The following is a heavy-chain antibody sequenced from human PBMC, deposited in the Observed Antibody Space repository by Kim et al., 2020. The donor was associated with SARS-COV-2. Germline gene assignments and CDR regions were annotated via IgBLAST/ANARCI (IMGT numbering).Heavy chain of an antibody. CDR2: IIPIFGTA. Sequence: SVKVSCKASGGTFSSYAISWVRQAPGQGLEWMGGIIPIFGTANYAQKFQGRVTITADESTSTAYMELSSLRSEDTDVYYCARSSSGAVRGSFDYWGQGTLVTVSS. V-gene: IGHV1-69*13. CDR3: ARSSSGAVRGSFDY. D-gene: IGHD3-10*01. CDR1: GGTFSSYA. J-gene: IGHJ4*02.